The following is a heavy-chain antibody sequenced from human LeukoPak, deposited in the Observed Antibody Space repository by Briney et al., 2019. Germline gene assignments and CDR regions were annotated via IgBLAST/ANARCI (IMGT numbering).Heavy chain of an antibody. CDR1: GFTFSHYA. J-gene: IGHJ5*02. V-gene: IGHV3-23*01. CDR2: ISGGGEDT. Sequence: GGSLRLSSAASGFTFSHYAMRWVRQAPGKGLEWLSEISGGGEDTYHADSVKGRFTISRDNSKNTLYLQMNSLRAEDTAVYYCAKGRIAAAGTRRLYNWFDPWGQGTLVTVSS. D-gene: IGHD6-13*01. CDR3: AKGRIAAAGTRRLYNWFDP.